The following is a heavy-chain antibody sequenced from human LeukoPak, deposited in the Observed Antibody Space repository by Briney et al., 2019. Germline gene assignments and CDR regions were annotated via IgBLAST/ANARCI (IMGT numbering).Heavy chain of an antibody. D-gene: IGHD6-13*01. V-gene: IGHV3-30*02. Sequence: GGSLRLSCAASGFTFSSYGMHWVRQAPGKGLEWVAFIRYDGSNKYYADSVKGRFTISRDNSKNTLYLQMNSLRAEDTAVYYCAKDLKSAHETAPGIITWGQGTMVTVSS. CDR2: IRYDGSNK. J-gene: IGHJ3*01. CDR1: GFTFSSYG. CDR3: AKDLKSAHETAPGIIT.